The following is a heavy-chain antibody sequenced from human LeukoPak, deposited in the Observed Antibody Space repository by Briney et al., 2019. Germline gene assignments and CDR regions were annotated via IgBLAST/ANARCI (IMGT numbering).Heavy chain of an antibody. CDR1: GFTFTSSA. J-gene: IGHJ3*01. Sequence: SVKVSCKASGFTFTSSAVQWVRQARGQRLEWIGCIVVGSGNTNYAQRFQERVTITRDMSTSLVYMELSSLRSEDTAVYYCAAEAAYYYDSRDAFDVWGQGTMVTVSS. CDR3: AAEAAYYYDSRDAFDV. CDR2: IVVGSGNT. D-gene: IGHD3-22*01. V-gene: IGHV1-58*01.